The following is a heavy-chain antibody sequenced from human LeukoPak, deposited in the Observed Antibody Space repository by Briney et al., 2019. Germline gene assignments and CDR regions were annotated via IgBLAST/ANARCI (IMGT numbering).Heavy chain of an antibody. CDR2: ISGSGGST. Sequence: GGSLRLSCAASGFTFSSYGMSWVRQAPGKGLEWVSAISGSGGSTYYADSVKGRFTISRDNSKNTLYLQMNRLRVEDAAVYYCARAPVTSCRGAFCYPFDYWGQGTLVTVSS. CDR3: ARAPVTSCRGAFCYPFDY. D-gene: IGHD2-15*01. J-gene: IGHJ4*02. V-gene: IGHV3-23*01. CDR1: GFTFSSYG.